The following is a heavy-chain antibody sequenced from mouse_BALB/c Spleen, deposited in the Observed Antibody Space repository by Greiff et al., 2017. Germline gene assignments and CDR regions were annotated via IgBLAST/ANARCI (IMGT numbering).Heavy chain of an antibody. J-gene: IGHJ4*01. Sequence: EVNVVESGGGLVQPGGSRKLSCAASGFTFSSFGMHWVRQAPEKGLEWVAYISSGSSTIYYADTVKGRFTISRDNPKNTLFLQMTSLRSEDTAMYYCARALLRLPPYAMDYWGQGTSVTVSS. V-gene: IGHV5-17*02. CDR1: GFTFSSFG. CDR2: ISSGSSTI. CDR3: ARALLRLPPYAMDY. D-gene: IGHD1-2*01.